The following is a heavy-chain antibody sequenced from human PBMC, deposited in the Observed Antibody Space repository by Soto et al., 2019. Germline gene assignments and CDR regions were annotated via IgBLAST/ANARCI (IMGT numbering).Heavy chain of an antibody. D-gene: IGHD2-15*01. J-gene: IGHJ6*02. Sequence: GGSLRLSCAASGFPFTTYSMNWVRQAPGKGLEWVSSISTRSDTYYADSVKGRFTISRDNANNSVSLQMNSLRAEDTAVYYCAPEETRWHLAFGLDVWGQGTTVTVSS. CDR2: ISTRSDT. CDR3: APEETRWHLAFGLDV. V-gene: IGHV3-21*01. CDR1: GFPFTTYS.